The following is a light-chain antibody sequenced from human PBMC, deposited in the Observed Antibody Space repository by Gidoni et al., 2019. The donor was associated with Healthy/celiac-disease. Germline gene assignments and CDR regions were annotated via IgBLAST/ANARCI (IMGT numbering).Light chain of an antibody. CDR3: QKYNSALWT. CDR2: AAS. J-gene: IGKJ1*01. CDR1: QGISNY. V-gene: IGKV1-27*01. Sequence: DIQMTQSPSSLSASVGDRVTITCRASQGISNYLAWYQQKPGKVPKLLIYAASTLQSGVPSRFSGSGSVTDFTLTISSLQPEDVATYYCQKYNSALWTFGQGTKVEIK.